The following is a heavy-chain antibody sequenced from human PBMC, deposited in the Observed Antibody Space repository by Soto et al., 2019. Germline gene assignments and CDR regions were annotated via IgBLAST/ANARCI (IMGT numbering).Heavy chain of an antibody. D-gene: IGHD2-15*01. CDR3: SGCSGGACHKHYGMDV. CDR1: GFTFSSCT. Sequence: EVHLVESGGGLVKPGGSLRLSCAVSGFTFSSCTMNWVRQAPGKGLEWVSSISPSSGHIYYSYSVKGRFTISRDNAKNSVFLQITRLRGEDTAVYFCSGCSGGACHKHYGMDVWGQGTTVTVSS. J-gene: IGHJ6*02. CDR2: ISPSSGHI. V-gene: IGHV3-21*06.